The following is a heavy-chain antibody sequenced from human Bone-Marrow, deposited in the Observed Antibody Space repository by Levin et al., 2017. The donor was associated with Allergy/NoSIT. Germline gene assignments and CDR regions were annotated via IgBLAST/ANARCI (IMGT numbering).Heavy chain of an antibody. CDR3: ARRGRRAPMITPGYFDY. CDR2: IYYSGST. CDR1: GGSISSSSYY. J-gene: IGHJ4*02. V-gene: IGHV4-39*01. D-gene: IGHD3-16*01. Sequence: SETLSLTCTVSGGSISSSSYYWGWIRQPPGKGLEWIGSIYYSGSTYYNPSLKSRVTISVDTSKNQFSLKLSSVTAADTAVYYCARRGRRAPMITPGYFDYWGQGTLVTVSS.